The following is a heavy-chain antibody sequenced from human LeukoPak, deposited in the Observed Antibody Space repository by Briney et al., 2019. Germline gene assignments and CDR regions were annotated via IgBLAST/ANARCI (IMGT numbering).Heavy chain of an antibody. Sequence: SVKVSCKASGYTFTGYYMHWVRQAPGQGLEWMGWISAYNGNTNYAQKLQGRVTMTTDTSTSTAYMELRSLRSEDTAVYYCADLVYCSSSSCYEPFNQTWGQGTLVTVSP. CDR3: ADLVYCSSSSCYEPFNQT. CDR2: ISAYNGNT. V-gene: IGHV1-18*04. D-gene: IGHD2-2*01. J-gene: IGHJ4*02. CDR1: GYTFTGYY.